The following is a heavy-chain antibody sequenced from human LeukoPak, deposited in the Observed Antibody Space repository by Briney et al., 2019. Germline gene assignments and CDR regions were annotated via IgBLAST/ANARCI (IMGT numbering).Heavy chain of an antibody. CDR3: ARLLDNDSSGDPDTFDM. Sequence: TASETLSLTCTASDGSISRHYWSWIRQPPGKGLEWIGYIYYGGRTKWNPSLQSRVTVSLDTSENNFSLKLTSVTAADTAVYYCARLLDNDSSGDPDTFDMWGQGTVVTVSS. J-gene: IGHJ3*02. V-gene: IGHV4-59*11. CDR1: DGSISRHY. D-gene: IGHD3-22*01. CDR2: IYYGGRT.